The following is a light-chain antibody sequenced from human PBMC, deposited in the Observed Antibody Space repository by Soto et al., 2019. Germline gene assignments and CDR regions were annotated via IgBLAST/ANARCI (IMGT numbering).Light chain of an antibody. CDR1: SSDVGGYKY. V-gene: IGLV2-14*03. CDR2: DVS. Sequence: QSVLTQPASVSGSPRQSSTIFCTGTSSDVGGYKYVSWYQQHPGKAPKLMIYDVSNRPSGVSNRFSGSKSGNTASLTISGLQSEDEADYYFSSYTSSSSYVFGSGTKVTVL. J-gene: IGLJ1*01. CDR3: SSYTSSSSYV.